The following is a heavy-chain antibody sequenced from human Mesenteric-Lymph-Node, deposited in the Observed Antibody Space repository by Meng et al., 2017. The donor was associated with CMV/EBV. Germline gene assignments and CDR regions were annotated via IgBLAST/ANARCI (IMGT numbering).Heavy chain of an antibody. Sequence: SETLSLTCAISGDGVSSNSAAWNWIRQSPSRGLEWLGRTYYRSKWYNDYAVSVKSRITINPDTSKNQFSLQLNSVTPEDTAVYYCARDPIIVVVPAAIPTYGMDVWGQGTTVTVS. D-gene: IGHD2-2*01. CDR3: ARDPIIVVVPAAIPTYGMDV. J-gene: IGHJ6*02. CDR1: GDGVSSNSAA. V-gene: IGHV6-1*01. CDR2: TYYRSKWYN.